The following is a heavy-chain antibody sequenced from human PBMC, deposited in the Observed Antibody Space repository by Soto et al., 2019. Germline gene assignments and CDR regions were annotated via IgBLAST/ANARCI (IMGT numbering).Heavy chain of an antibody. CDR3: ARMATFGSLNWFDP. CDR1: GYSFNNND. V-gene: IGHV1-8*01. D-gene: IGHD3-16*01. CDR2: MNPGSGDT. J-gene: IGHJ5*02. Sequence: ASVKVSCKASGYSFNNNDVSWVRQATGQGLEWMGWMNPGSGDTGYAQKFQGRVTMTRDISIDTAYMELSSLRSDDTAIYYCARMATFGSLNWFDPWGQGTQVTVSA.